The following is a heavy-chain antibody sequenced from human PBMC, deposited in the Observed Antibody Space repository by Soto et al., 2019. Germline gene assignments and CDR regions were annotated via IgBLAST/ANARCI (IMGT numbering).Heavy chain of an antibody. CDR1: GFPFSNYG. CDR3: VSELVGTTDFDY. CDR2: LWHDGSNK. Sequence: PGGSLRLSCAASGFPFSNYGMHWVRQAPGKGLEWVAALWHDGSNKHHADSVKGRFTISRDNSKNTLFLQMDSLRVEDTAVYFCVSELVGTTDFDYWGQGALVTVSS. D-gene: IGHD1-26*01. V-gene: IGHV3-33*01. J-gene: IGHJ4*02.